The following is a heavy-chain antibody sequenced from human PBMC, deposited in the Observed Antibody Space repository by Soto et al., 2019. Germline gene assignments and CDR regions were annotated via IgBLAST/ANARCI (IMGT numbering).Heavy chain of an antibody. CDR1: GFSLSTSGMR. CDR3: ARMKNYDSSGYHPWAFDI. D-gene: IGHD3-22*01. CDR2: IDWDDDK. V-gene: IGHV2-70*04. Sequence: TLSLTCSVSGFSLSTSGMRVSWIRQPPGKALEWLARIDWDDDKFYSTSLKTRLTISKDTSKNQVVLTMTNMDPVDTATYYCARMKNYDSSGYHPWAFDIWGQGTMVTVSS. J-gene: IGHJ3*02.